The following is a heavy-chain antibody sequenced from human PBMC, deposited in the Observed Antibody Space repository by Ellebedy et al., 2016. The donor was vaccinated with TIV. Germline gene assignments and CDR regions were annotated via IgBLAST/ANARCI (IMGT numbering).Heavy chain of an antibody. CDR3: ARWGSYSGTFQAPFDF. J-gene: IGHJ4*02. D-gene: IGHD5-12*01. Sequence: AASVKVSCKASGDTFSSHALSWVRQAPGQRLEWVGRIIPILNVVNYARKFQGRAKITADTSTNTVYIELSSLRSEDTAWYYCARWGSYSGTFQAPFDFWGQGILVTVSS. V-gene: IGHV1-69*04. CDR2: IIPILNVV. CDR1: GDTFSSHA.